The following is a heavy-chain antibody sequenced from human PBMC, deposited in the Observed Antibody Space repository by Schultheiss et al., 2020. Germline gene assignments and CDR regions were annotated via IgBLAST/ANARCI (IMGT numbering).Heavy chain of an antibody. D-gene: IGHD1-14*01. J-gene: IGHJ6*03. CDR3: ARAKGGWPQPYMDV. Sequence: SETLSLTCAVYGGSFSGYYWSWIRQPPGKGLEWIGEINHSGSTNYNPSLKSRVTISVDTSKNQFSLKLTSVTAADTALYYCARAKGGWPQPYMDVWGKGITVTVSS. V-gene: IGHV4-34*01. CDR2: INHSGST. CDR1: GGSFSGYY.